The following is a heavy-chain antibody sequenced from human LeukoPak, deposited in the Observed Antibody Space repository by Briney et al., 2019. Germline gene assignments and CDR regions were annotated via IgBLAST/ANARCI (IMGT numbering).Heavy chain of an antibody. J-gene: IGHJ2*01. V-gene: IGHV3-11*03. CDR1: GFTFSDYY. CDR2: ISSSSSYT. Sequence: PGGSLRLSCAASGFTFSDYYMSWIRQAPGKWLEWVSSISSSSSYTNYADSVKGRFTISRDNAKNSLYLQMNSLRAEDTAVYYCARVGVAAAGSYWYFDLWGRGTLVTVSS. D-gene: IGHD6-13*01. CDR3: ARVGVAAAGSYWYFDL.